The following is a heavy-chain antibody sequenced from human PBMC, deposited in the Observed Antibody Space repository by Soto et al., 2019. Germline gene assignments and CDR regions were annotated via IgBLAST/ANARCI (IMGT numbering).Heavy chain of an antibody. J-gene: IGHJ3*01. V-gene: IGHV3-74*01. CDR1: GFTFSHYW. CDR2: INSDGSTT. D-gene: IGHD2-21*02. Sequence: EVQLVESGGGLVQPGGSLRLSCAASGFTFSHYWMHWVRQTPGKGLVWISRINSDGSTTSSADSVRGRFSMSRDNAKNSLHLQMNSLRADDTAVYFCARDIGGVTASDAFDVWGHGTMVTVSS. CDR3: ARDIGGVTASDAFDV.